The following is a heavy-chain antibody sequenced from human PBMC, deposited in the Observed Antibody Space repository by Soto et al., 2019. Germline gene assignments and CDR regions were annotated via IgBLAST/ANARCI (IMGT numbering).Heavy chain of an antibody. V-gene: IGHV1-69*13. J-gene: IGHJ6*02. D-gene: IGHD6-19*01. CDR1: GGTFSSYA. CDR3: ARDHGIAVAATYYYYYGMDV. Sequence: SVKVSCKASGGTFSSYAISWVRQAPGQGLEWMGGIIPIFGTANYAQKFQGRDTITADESTSTAYMELSSLRSEDTAVYYWARDHGIAVAATYYYYYGMDVWGQGTTVTVSS. CDR2: IIPIFGTA.